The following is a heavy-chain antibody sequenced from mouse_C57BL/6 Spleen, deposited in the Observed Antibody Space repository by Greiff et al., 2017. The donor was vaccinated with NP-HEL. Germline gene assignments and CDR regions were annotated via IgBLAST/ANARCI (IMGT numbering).Heavy chain of an antibody. J-gene: IGHJ3*01. V-gene: IGHV14-4*01. CDR1: GFNIKDDY. D-gene: IGHD1-1*01. Sequence: EVKLVESGAELVRPGASVKLSCTASGFNIKDDYMHWVKQRPEQGLEWIGWIDPENGDTEYASKFQGKATITADTSSNTAYLQLSSLTSEDTAVYYCTPHSDGRSSFAYWGQGTLVTVSA. CDR2: IDPENGDT. CDR3: TPHSDGRSSFAY.